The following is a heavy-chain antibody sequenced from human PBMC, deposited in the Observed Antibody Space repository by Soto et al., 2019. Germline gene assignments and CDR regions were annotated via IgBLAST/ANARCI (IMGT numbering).Heavy chain of an antibody. CDR3: AGEGRSGPILGYFDY. CDR2: INPSGGST. CDR1: GYTFTSYY. J-gene: IGHJ4*02. V-gene: IGHV1-46*01. D-gene: IGHD6-19*01. Sequence: QVQLVQSGAEVKKPGASVKVSCKASGYTFTSYYMHWVRQAPGQGLEWMGIINPSGGSTSYAQKFQGRVTMTRDTSTSTVYMELSSLRSEDTAVYYCAGEGRSGPILGYFDYWGQGTLVTVSS.